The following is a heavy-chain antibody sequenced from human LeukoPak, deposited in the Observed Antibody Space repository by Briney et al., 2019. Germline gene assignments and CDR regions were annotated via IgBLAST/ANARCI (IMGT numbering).Heavy chain of an antibody. Sequence: ASVKVSCKASGYTFTSYDINWVRQATGQGLEWMGWMNPNSGSAGYAQKFQGRVTMTRNTSISTAYMELSSLRSDDTAVYYCARRYSSSSREDYWGQGTLVTVSS. CDR1: GYTFTSYD. J-gene: IGHJ4*02. CDR2: MNPNSGSA. CDR3: ARRYSSSSREDY. V-gene: IGHV1-8*01. D-gene: IGHD6-6*01.